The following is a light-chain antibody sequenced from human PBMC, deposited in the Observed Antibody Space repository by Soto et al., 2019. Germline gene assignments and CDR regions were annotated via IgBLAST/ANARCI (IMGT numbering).Light chain of an antibody. CDR2: STS. V-gene: IGKV3-20*01. CDR3: HQFGDSPQT. Sequence: PGDRAPLSCKASQSLSVSYIAWYQQKPGQAPRLLIYSTSTRAAGIPDRFTGRGSGTHFTLAISRLEPEDFAVYYCHQFGDSPQTFGQGTIVDI. J-gene: IGKJ1*01. CDR1: QSLSVSY.